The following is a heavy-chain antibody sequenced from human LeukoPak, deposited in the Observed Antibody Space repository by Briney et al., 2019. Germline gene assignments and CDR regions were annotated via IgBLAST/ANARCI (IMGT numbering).Heavy chain of an antibody. Sequence: ASVKASCKASGGTFSSYAISWVRQAPGQGLEWMGRIIPILGIANYAQKFQGRVTITADESTSTAYMELSSLRSEDTAVYYCACKPGYCSSTSCYDFDYWGQGNLVTVSS. J-gene: IGHJ4*02. V-gene: IGHV1-69*04. CDR1: GGTFSSYA. CDR2: IIPILGIA. D-gene: IGHD2-2*01. CDR3: ACKPGYCSSTSCYDFDY.